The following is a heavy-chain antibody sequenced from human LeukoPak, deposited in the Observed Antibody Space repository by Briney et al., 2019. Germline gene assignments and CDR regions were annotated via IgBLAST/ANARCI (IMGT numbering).Heavy chain of an antibody. CDR1: GYTFTSYY. CDR2: INPSGGST. Sequence: ASVKVSCKASGYTFTSYYMHWVRQAPGQGLEWMGIINPSGGSTSYALKFQGRVTMTRDMSTSTVYMELSSLRSEDTAVYYCARDRQQLARRYYYYYMDVWGKGTTVTVSS. CDR3: ARDRQQLARRYYYYYMDV. D-gene: IGHD6-13*01. V-gene: IGHV1-46*01. J-gene: IGHJ6*03.